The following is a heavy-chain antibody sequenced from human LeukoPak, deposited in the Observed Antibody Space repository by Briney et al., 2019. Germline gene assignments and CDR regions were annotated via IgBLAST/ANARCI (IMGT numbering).Heavy chain of an antibody. V-gene: IGHV3-23*01. J-gene: IGHJ4*02. CDR3: AKDIAFYSGSPFDY. D-gene: IGHD1-26*01. Sequence: PGGSLRLSCAASGFTVSSYAMSWVRQAPGKGLEWVSAISGSGGSTYYADSVKGRFTISRDNAKNSLYLQMNSLRAEDTALYYCAKDIAFYSGSPFDYWGQGTLVTVSS. CDR1: GFTVSSYA. CDR2: ISGSGGST.